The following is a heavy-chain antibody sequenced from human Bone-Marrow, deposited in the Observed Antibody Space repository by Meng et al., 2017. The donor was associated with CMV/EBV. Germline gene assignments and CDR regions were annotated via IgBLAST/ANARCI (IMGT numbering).Heavy chain of an antibody. D-gene: IGHD6-6*01. V-gene: IGHV3-7*01. CDR2: IKQDGGQK. J-gene: IGHJ5*02. CDR3: ARVLQLGWFDP. Sequence: GESLKISCAASGFSFNTYWMGWVRQAPGKGLEWVANIKQDGGQKYYVDSLKGRFTISRENAQNSLYLQMSSLRVEDTAVYYCARVLQLGWFDPWGQGTQVTVSS. CDR1: GFSFNTYW.